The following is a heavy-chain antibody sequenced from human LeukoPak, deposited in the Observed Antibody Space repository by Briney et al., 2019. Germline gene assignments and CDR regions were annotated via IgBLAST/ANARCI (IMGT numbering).Heavy chain of an antibody. V-gene: IGHV4-59*01. J-gene: IGHJ6*03. Sequence: PSETLSLTCTVSGGSISSYYWSWIRQPPGKGLEWIGYIYYSGSTNYNPSLKSRVTISVDTSKNQFSLKLSSVTAADTAVYYCASVTITTHYMDVWGKGTTVTVSS. CDR1: GGSISSYY. CDR3: ASVTITTHYMDV. CDR2: IYYSGST. D-gene: IGHD4-11*01.